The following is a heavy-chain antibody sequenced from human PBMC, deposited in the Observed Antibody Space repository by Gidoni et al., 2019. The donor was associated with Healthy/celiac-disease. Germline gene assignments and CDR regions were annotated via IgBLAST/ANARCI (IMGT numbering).Heavy chain of an antibody. D-gene: IGHD3-22*01. V-gene: IGHV3-9*01. CDR1: GFTFDDYA. CDR3: AKDKVEYYYDSSGTRGYFDL. Sequence: EVQLVETGGGLVQPGRSLRLCCAASGFTFDDYAMHWVRQAPGKGLEWVSGISWNSGSIGYADSVKGRFTISRDNAKNSLYLQMNSLRAEDTALYYCAKDKVEYYYDSSGTRGYFDLWGRGTLVTVSS. J-gene: IGHJ2*01. CDR2: ISWNSGSI.